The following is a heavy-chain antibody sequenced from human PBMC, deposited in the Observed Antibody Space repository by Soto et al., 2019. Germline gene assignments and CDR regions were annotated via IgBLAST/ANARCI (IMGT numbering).Heavy chain of an antibody. Sequence: GGSLRLSCVASGFNFSYNAMSWVRQAPGKGLEWVSYISSSNRTINYADSVKGRFIISRDNAKNSLYLQMHSLRDEDTAVYYCAREGWPLLQTGMDVWGQGTTVTVSS. CDR2: ISSSNRTI. CDR3: AREGWPLLQTGMDV. D-gene: IGHD2-15*01. CDR1: GFNFSYNA. J-gene: IGHJ6*02. V-gene: IGHV3-48*02.